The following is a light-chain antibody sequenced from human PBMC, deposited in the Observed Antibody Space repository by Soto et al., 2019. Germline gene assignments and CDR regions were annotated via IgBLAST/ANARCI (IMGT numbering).Light chain of an antibody. CDR1: QSVSVN. CDR3: QQYKTYAFT. J-gene: IGKJ1*01. CDR2: GAS. V-gene: IGKV3-15*01. Sequence: EIVLTQSPATLSVSPGERATLSCRASQSVSVNFGWYQQKPGQAPRPLIYGASTRATGIPARFSGSGSGTEFTLTISSLQPDEIAPYITQQYKTYAFTFGQGPRWIS.